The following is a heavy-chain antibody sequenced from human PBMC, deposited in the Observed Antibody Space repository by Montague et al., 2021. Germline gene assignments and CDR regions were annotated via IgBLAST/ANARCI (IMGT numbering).Heavy chain of an antibody. D-gene: IGHD2-15*01. Sequence: SETLSLTCTVSGGSISSASYYWGWIRQPPGKGLEFIGVIYYNGTTYHNPSLKSRVTVSMDTSKNQFSPKLSSVTAADTAVYYCARSLYCRGGSCYSGFDPWGQGTLVTASS. CDR1: GGSISSASYY. V-gene: IGHV4-39*01. CDR2: IYYNGTT. CDR3: ARSLYCRGGSCYSGFDP. J-gene: IGHJ5*02.